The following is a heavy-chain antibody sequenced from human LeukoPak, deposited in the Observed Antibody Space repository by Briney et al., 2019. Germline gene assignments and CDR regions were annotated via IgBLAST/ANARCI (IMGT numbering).Heavy chain of an antibody. V-gene: IGHV3-21*01. CDR2: ISSSSSYI. CDR3: ASMNYDFWSGNLDI. CDR1: GFTFSSYA. J-gene: IGHJ6*04. D-gene: IGHD3-3*01. Sequence: GGSLRLSCAASGFTFSSYAMSWVRQAPGKGLEWVSSISSSSSYIYYADSVKGRFTISRDNAKNSLYLQMNSLRAEDTAVYYCASMNYDFWSGNLDIWGKGTTVTVSS.